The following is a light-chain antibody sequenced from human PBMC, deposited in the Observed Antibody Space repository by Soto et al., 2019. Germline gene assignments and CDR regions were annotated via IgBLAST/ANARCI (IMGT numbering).Light chain of an antibody. CDR1: QHIASY. J-gene: IGKJ4*01. CDR2: GAS. CDR3: QQSLSAPLT. V-gene: IGKV1-39*01. Sequence: DIQMTQSPSSLSASVGDRVTITCRASQHIASYLNWYQQKPGKAPKLLISGASSLQTGVPSRFSGSGSGTDFTLTISSLQHEDFASYYCQQSLSAPLTFGGGTKVESK.